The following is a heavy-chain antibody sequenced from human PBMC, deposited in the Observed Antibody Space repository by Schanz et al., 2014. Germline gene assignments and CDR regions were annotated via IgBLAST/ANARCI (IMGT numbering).Heavy chain of an antibody. CDR1: GFTFSTYW. CDR2: INSDGTTT. CDR3: ARGIITMVRGGDVGAFDT. Sequence: EAQLLESGGGLVQPGGSLRLSCAASGFTFSTYWMHWVRQAPGKGLVWVSHINSDGTTTTYADSVKGRFTISRDNAENTLYLQMDSLRAEDTAVYYCARGIITMVRGGDVGAFDTWGQGTMVTDSS. D-gene: IGHD3-10*01. J-gene: IGHJ3*02. V-gene: IGHV3-74*01.